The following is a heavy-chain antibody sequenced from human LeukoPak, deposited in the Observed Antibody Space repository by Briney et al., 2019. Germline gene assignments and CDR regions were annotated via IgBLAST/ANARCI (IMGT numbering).Heavy chain of an antibody. D-gene: IGHD4-4*01. J-gene: IGHJ4*02. CDR3: ARDLAYSNYVGILDY. CDR1: GYTFASYY. CDR2: INPSGGST. V-gene: IGHV1-46*01. Sequence: ASVKVSCKASGYTFASYYMHWVRQAPGQGLEWMGIINPSGGSTSYAQKFQGRVTMTRDTSTSTVYMELSSLRSEDTAVYYCARDLAYSNYVGILDYWGQGTLVTVSS.